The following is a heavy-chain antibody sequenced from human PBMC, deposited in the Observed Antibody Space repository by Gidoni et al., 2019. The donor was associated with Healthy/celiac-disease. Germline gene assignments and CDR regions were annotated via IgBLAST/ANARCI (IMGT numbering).Heavy chain of an antibody. CDR3: ARDFIIVATPFDP. CDR1: GFTFSSYS. D-gene: IGHD2-2*01. J-gene: IGHJ5*02. CDR2: ISSSSSYI. Sequence: EVQLVESGGGLVKPGGSLRLSCAACGFTFSSYSMNWVRQAPGKGLEWVSAISSSSSYIYYADSVKGRFTISRDNAKNSLYLQMNSLRAEDTAVYYCARDFIIVATPFDPWGQGTLVTVSS. V-gene: IGHV3-21*01.